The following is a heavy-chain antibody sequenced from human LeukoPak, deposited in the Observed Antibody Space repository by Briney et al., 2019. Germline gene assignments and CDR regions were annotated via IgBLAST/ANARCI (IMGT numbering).Heavy chain of an antibody. CDR1: GFTFSSYG. CDR3: AKDPFDY. CDR2: ISYDGSNK. J-gene: IGHJ4*02. Sequence: PGRSLRLSCAASGFTFSSYGTHWVHQAPGKGLEWVAVISYDGSNKYYADSVKGRFTISRDNSKNTLYLQMNSLRAEDTAVYYCAKDPFDYWGQGALVTVSS. V-gene: IGHV3-30*18.